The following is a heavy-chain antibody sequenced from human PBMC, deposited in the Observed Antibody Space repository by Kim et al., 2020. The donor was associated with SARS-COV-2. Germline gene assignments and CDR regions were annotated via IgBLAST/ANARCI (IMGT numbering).Heavy chain of an antibody. CDR2: IIPIFGTA. D-gene: IGHD1-1*01. CDR1: GGTFSSYA. V-gene: IGHV1-69*13. J-gene: IGHJ4*02. CDR3: ARGGRDQLYYFDY. Sequence: SVKVSCKASGGTFSSYAISWVRQAPGQGLEWMGGIIPIFGTANYAQKFQGRVTITADESTSTAYMELSSLRYEDTAVYYCARGGRDQLYYFDYWGQGTLVTVSS.